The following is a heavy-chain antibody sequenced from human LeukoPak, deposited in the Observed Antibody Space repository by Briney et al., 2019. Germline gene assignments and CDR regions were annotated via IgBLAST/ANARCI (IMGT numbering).Heavy chain of an antibody. CDR3: AKGANYGSPNRYYFDY. J-gene: IGHJ4*02. CDR1: GFTFDDYA. D-gene: IGHD3-10*01. Sequence: GRSLRLSCAASGFTFDDYAMHWVRQAPGKGLEWVSGISWNSGSIGYADSVRGRFTISRDNAKNSLYLQINSLRAEDTALHYCAKGANYGSPNRYYFDYWGQGTLVTVSS. CDR2: ISWNSGSI. V-gene: IGHV3-9*01.